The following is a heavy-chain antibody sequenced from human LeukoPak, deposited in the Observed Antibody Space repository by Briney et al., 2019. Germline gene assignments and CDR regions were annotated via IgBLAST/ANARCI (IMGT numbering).Heavy chain of an antibody. V-gene: IGHV3-23*01. J-gene: IGHJ6*03. D-gene: IGHD5-18*01. Sequence: PGGSLRLSCAASGFTFSSYAMSWVRQAPGKGLEWVSAISGSGGSTYYADSVKGRFTISRDNSKNTLYLQMNSLRAEDTAEYYCAKDSSYGYYYYMDVWGKGTTVTVSS. CDR3: AKDSSYGYYYYMDV. CDR1: GFTFSSYA. CDR2: ISGSGGST.